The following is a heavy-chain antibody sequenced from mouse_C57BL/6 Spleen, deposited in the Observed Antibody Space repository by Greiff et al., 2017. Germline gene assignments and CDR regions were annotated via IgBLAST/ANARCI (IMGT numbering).Heavy chain of an antibody. J-gene: IGHJ3*01. CDR1: GYAFSSSW. Sequence: QVQLQQSGPELVKPGASVKISCKASGYAFSSSWMNWVKQRPGKGLERIGRIYPGDGDTNYNGKFKGKATLTADKSSSTAYMQLSSLTSEDSAVYFCARKDDYGWFAYWGQGALVTVSA. CDR2: IYPGDGDT. D-gene: IGHD2-4*01. V-gene: IGHV1-82*01. CDR3: ARKDDYGWFAY.